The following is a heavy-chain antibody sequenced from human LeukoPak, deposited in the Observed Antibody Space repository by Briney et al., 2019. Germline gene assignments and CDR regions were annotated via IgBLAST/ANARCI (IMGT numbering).Heavy chain of an antibody. D-gene: IGHD5-18*01. V-gene: IGHV1-24*01. CDR3: ATVPGYSYGSGVDY. J-gene: IGHJ4*02. CDR2: FDPEDGET. Sequence: ASVKVSCKVSGHTLTELSMHWVRQAPGKGLEWMGGFDPEDGETIYAQKFQGRVTMTEDTSTDTAYMELSSLRSEGTAVYYCATVPGYSYGSGVDYWGQGTLVTVSS. CDR1: GHTLTELS.